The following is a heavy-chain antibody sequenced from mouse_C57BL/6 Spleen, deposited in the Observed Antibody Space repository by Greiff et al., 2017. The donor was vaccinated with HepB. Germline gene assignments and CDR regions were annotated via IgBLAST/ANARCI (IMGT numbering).Heavy chain of an antibody. Sequence: VQLQQSGAELVRPGASVKLSCKASGYTFTDYYINWVKQRPGQGLEWIARIYPGSGNTYYNEKFKGKATLTAEKSSSTAYMQLSSLTSEDSAVYFCARVGLGGYFDYWGQGTTLTVSS. J-gene: IGHJ2*01. D-gene: IGHD4-1*01. CDR2: IYPGSGNT. V-gene: IGHV1-76*01. CDR1: GYTFTDYY. CDR3: ARVGLGGYFDY.